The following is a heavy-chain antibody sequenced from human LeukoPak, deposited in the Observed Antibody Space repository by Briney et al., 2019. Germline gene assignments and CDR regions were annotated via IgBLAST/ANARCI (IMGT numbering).Heavy chain of an antibody. J-gene: IGHJ4*02. V-gene: IGHV3-30*04. CDR1: GFTFSSYA. D-gene: IGHD3-10*01. CDR2: ISYDGSNK. Sequence: GGSLRLSCAASGFTFSSYAMHWVRQAPGKGLEWVAVISYDGSNKYYADSVKGRFTISRDNSKNTLYLQMNSLRAEDTAVYYCARDYRHYYGPGSYYKGFDYWGQGTLVTVSS. CDR3: ARDYRHYYGPGSYYKGFDY.